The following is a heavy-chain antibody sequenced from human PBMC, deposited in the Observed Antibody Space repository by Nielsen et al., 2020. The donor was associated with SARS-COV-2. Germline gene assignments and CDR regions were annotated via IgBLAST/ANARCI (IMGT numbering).Heavy chain of an antibody. CDR2: IRYDGSNK. CDR1: GFTFSSYG. Sequence: GESLKISCAASGFTFSSYGMHWVRQAPGKGLEWVAFIRYDGSNKYYADSVKGRFTISRDNSKNTLYLQMNSLRAEDTAVYYCARVRRRGAAAGPRHDAFDIWGQGTMVTVSS. V-gene: IGHV3-30*02. CDR3: ARVRRRGAAAGPRHDAFDI. J-gene: IGHJ3*02. D-gene: IGHD6-13*01.